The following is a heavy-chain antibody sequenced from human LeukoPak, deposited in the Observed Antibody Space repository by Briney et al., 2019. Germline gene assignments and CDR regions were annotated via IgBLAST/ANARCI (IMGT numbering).Heavy chain of an antibody. D-gene: IGHD4-17*01. CDR1: GGSFSGAY. V-gene: IGHV4-34*01. CDR2: INHSGST. Sequence: SETLSLTCAVYGGSFSGAYWSWIRQPPGKGLEWIGEINHSGSTNYNPSLKSRVTISVDTSKNQFSLKLSSVTAADTAVYYCARATDYGDLDYWGQGTLVTVSS. CDR3: ARATDYGDLDY. J-gene: IGHJ4*02.